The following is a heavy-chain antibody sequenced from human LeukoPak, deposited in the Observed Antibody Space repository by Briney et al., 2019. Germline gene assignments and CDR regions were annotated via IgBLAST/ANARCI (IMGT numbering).Heavy chain of an antibody. J-gene: IGHJ5*02. Sequence: SQTLSLTCTVSGGSISSGGYYWSWIRQHPGEGLEWIGYIYYSGSTYYNPSLKSRVTISVDTSKNQFSLKLSSVTAADTAVYYCARGPWIRVRLWFDPWGQGTLVTVSS. CDR2: IYYSGST. CDR1: GGSISSGGYY. D-gene: IGHD3-10*01. V-gene: IGHV4-31*03. CDR3: ARGPWIRVRLWFDP.